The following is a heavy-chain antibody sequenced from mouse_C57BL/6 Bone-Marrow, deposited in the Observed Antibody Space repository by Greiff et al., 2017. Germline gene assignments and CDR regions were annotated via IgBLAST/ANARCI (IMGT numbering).Heavy chain of an antibody. J-gene: IGHJ1*03. CDR2: IYPYNGVS. Sequence: VQLQQSGPELVKPGASVKISCKASGYSFTGYYMHWVKQSHGNILDWIGYIYPYNGVSSYNQKFKGKATLTVDKSSSTAYMELRRLTSEDSAVYYCARGGYYEEFLHWYFDVGGTGTTVTVSS. CDR1: GYSFTGYY. V-gene: IGHV1-31*01. D-gene: IGHD2-3*01. CDR3: ARGGYYEEFLHWYFDV.